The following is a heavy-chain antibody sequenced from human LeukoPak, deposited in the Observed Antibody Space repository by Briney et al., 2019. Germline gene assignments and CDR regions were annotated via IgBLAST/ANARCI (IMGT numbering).Heavy chain of an antibody. V-gene: IGHV4-30-4*08. CDR1: GGSISSGDYY. Sequence: SQTLSPTCTVSGGSISSGDYYWSWIRQPPGKGLEWIGYIYYSGSTYYNPSLKSRVTISVDTSKNQFSLKLSSVTAADTAVYYCARGGYSYGYFDYWGQGTLVTVSS. CDR3: ARGGYSYGYFDY. CDR2: IYYSGST. J-gene: IGHJ4*02. D-gene: IGHD5-18*01.